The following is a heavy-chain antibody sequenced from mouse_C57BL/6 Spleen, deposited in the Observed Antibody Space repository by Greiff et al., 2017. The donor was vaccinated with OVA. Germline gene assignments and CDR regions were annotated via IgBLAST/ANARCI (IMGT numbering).Heavy chain of an antibody. CDR2: IDPANGNT. CDR3: APITTVVGGYFDV. CDR1: GFNIQNTY. D-gene: IGHD1-1*01. Sequence: VQLQQSVAELVRPGASVKLSCTASGFNIQNTYMHWVKQRPEQGLEWIGRIDPANGNTKYPPKFQGKATITADTSSNTAYLQLSSLTSEDTAIYYCAPITTVVGGYFDVWGTGTTVTVSS. V-gene: IGHV14-3*01. J-gene: IGHJ1*03.